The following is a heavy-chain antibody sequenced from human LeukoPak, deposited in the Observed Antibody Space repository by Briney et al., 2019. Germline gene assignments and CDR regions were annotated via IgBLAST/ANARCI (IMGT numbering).Heavy chain of an antibody. D-gene: IGHD2-2*01. Sequence: GGSLRLSCAASGFTFSSYGMHWVRQAPGKGLEWVAVIWYDGSNKYYADSVKGRFTISRDNSKNTLYLQMNSLRAEDTAVYYCAKDRKRSSTSCSHFDIWGQGTMVTVSS. CDR2: IWYDGSNK. CDR3: AKDRKRSSTSCSHFDI. V-gene: IGHV3-33*06. CDR1: GFTFSSYG. J-gene: IGHJ3*02.